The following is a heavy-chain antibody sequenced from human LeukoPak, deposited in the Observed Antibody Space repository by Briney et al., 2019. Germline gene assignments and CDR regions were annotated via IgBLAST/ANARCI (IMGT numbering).Heavy chain of an antibody. CDR2: ISSSSSYI. D-gene: IGHD6-19*01. CDR3: ARDWDSSGPYYFDY. V-gene: IGHV3-21*01. CDR1: GFTFSSYS. J-gene: IGHJ4*02. Sequence: GGSLRLSCAASGFTFSSYSMNWVRQAPGKGLEWVSSISSSSSYIYYADSVKGRFTISGDNAKNSLYLQMNSLRAEDTAVYYCARDWDSSGPYYFDYWGQGTLVTVSS.